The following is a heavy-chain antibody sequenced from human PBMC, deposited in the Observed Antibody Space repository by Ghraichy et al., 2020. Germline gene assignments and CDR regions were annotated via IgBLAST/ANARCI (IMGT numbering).Heavy chain of an antibody. CDR1: GFSLSTSGVG. V-gene: IGHV2-5*02. J-gene: IGHJ4*02. D-gene: IGHD3-10*01. Sequence: SGPTLVKPTQTLTLTCTFSGFSLSTSGVGVGWIRQPPGKALEWLALIYWDDDKFYSPSLKTRLTITKDTSKNQVVLTITNMDPVDTATYFCAHRRPLGTSGSGGRFDYWGKGTLVTVSS. CDR2: IYWDDDK. CDR3: AHRRPLGTSGSGGRFDY.